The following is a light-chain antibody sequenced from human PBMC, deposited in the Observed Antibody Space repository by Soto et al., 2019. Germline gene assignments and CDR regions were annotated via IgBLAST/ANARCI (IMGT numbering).Light chain of an antibody. CDR2: RNN. CDR3: GGWDDSLSGPV. CDR1: SSNIGSNY. V-gene: IGLV1-47*01. Sequence: QSFLTQPPSASGTPGRRVNISCSGSSSNIGSNYVYWYRQFPGTAPKLLIQRNNQRPSGVPARFSGSKSGTSASLAISGLRSEDEADYYCGGWDDSLSGPVFGGGTKVTVL. J-gene: IGLJ2*01.